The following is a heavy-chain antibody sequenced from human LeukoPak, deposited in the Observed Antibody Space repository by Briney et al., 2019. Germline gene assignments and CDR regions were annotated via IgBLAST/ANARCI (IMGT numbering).Heavy chain of an antibody. D-gene: IGHD3-10*01. CDR1: GGSFSGYC. CDR2: INHSGST. V-gene: IGHV4-34*01. Sequence: SETLSLTCAVYGGSFSGYCWSWIRQPPGKGLEWIGEINHSGSTNYNPSLKSRVTISVDTSKNQFSLKLSSVTAADTAVYYCARGGTMVRGVIIMSNWFDPWGQGTLVTVSS. J-gene: IGHJ5*02. CDR3: ARGGTMVRGVIIMSNWFDP.